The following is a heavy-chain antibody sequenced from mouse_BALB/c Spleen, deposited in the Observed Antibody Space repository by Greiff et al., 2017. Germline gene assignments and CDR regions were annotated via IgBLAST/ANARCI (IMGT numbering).Heavy chain of an antibody. Sequence: DVKLVESGGGLVQPGGSLRLSCATSGFTFTDYYMSWVRQPPGKALEWLGFIRNKANGYTTEYSASVKGRFTISRDNSQSILYLQMNTLRAEDSATYYCARYYDYDGAMDYWGQGTSVTVSS. V-gene: IGHV7-3*02. D-gene: IGHD2-4*01. CDR2: IRNKANGYTT. CDR1: GFTFTDYY. J-gene: IGHJ4*01. CDR3: ARYYDYDGAMDY.